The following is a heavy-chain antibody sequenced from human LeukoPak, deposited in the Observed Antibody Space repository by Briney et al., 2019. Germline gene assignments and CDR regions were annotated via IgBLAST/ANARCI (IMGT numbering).Heavy chain of an antibody. Sequence: SETLSLTCTVYGGSLRTYYWSWIRQPPGKGLEWIGYIYYTGSTNYNPSLKSRATISVDASNNQFSLKLSSVTAADTAVYYCARHPSAVAGKTFDCWGQGTLVTVSS. V-gene: IGHV4-59*08. CDR2: IYYTGST. CDR3: ARHPSAVAGKTFDC. J-gene: IGHJ4*02. CDR1: GGSLRTYY. D-gene: IGHD6-19*01.